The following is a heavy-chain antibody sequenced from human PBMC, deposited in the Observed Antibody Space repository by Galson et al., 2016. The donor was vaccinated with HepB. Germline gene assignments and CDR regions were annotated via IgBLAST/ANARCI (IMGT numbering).Heavy chain of an antibody. CDR2: ISGGSSTI. V-gene: IGHV3-48*02. Sequence: SLRLSCAASGFTFSSSAMNWVRQAPGKGLEWLSHISGGSSTIYYADSVKGRFTVSRDNAKNSLYLQMNSLRDDDTAVYYCARVGYNYGSGSYYNGDDWYFDLWGRGTLVIVSS. J-gene: IGHJ2*01. CDR3: ARVGYNYGSGSYYNGDDWYFDL. CDR1: GFTFSSSA. D-gene: IGHD3-10*01.